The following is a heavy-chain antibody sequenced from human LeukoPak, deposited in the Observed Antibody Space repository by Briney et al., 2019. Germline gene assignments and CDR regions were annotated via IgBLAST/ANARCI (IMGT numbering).Heavy chain of an antibody. CDR2: ISGSGGST. CDR3: AKEMLGELLPISWDY. Sequence: GASLRLSCAASGFTFSSYAMSWVRQAPGKGLEWVSAISGSGGSTYYADSVKGRSTISRDNSKNTLYLQMNSLRAEDTAVYYCAKEMLGELLPISWDYWGQGTLVTVSS. D-gene: IGHD1-26*01. V-gene: IGHV3-23*01. J-gene: IGHJ4*02. CDR1: GFTFSSYA.